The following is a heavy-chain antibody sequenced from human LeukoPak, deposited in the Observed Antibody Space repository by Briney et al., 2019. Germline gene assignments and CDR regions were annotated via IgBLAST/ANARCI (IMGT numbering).Heavy chain of an antibody. CDR3: ARDLRCSGGSCYSVSWFDP. Sequence: SETLSLTCTVSGGSISSSSYYWGWIRQPPGKGLEWIGSIYYSGSTYYNPSLKSRVTISVDTSKNQFSLKLSPVTAADTAVYYCARDLRCSGGSCYSVSWFDPWGQGTLVTVSS. CDR2: IYYSGST. V-gene: IGHV4-39*02. J-gene: IGHJ5*02. D-gene: IGHD2-15*01. CDR1: GGSISSSSYY.